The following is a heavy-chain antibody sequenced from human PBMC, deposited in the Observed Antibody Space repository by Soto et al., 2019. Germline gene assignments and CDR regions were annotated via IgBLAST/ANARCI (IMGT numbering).Heavy chain of an antibody. J-gene: IGHJ5*02. CDR1: GYTFTGYY. CDR3: ARDPGIAAAGPPLNWFDP. V-gene: IGHV1-2*04. D-gene: IGHD6-13*01. Sequence: GASVKVSCKASGYTFTGYYMHWVRQAPGQGLEWMGWINPNSGGTNYAQKFQGWVTMTRDTSISTAYMELSRLRSDDAAVYYCARDPGIAAAGPPLNWFDPWGQGTLVTV. CDR2: INPNSGGT.